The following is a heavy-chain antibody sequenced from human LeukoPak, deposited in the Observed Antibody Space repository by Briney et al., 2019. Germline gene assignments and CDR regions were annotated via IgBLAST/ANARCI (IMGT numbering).Heavy chain of an antibody. V-gene: IGHV3-11*01. CDR3: AKDGVTTGVNPYYFDY. CDR1: GFTFSDYY. J-gene: IGHJ4*02. D-gene: IGHD4-17*01. CDR2: ISSSGSTI. Sequence: GGSLRLSCAASGFTFSDYYMSWIRQAPGKGLEWVSYISSSGSTIYYADSVKGRFTISRDNAKNSLYPQMNSLRAEDTAVYYCAKDGVTTGVNPYYFDYWGQGTLVTVSS.